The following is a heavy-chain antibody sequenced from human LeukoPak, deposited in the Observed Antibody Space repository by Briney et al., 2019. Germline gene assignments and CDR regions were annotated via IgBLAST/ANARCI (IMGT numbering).Heavy chain of an antibody. CDR1: GGSISSYY. Sequence: SETLSLTCTVSGGSISSYYWSWIRQPPGKGLEWIGYIYYSGSTNYNPSLKGRVTISVDTSKNQFSLKLSSVTAADTAVYYCARNHYGSGSPNFDYWGQGTLVTVSS. CDR2: IYYSGST. V-gene: IGHV4-59*01. D-gene: IGHD3-10*01. CDR3: ARNHYGSGSPNFDY. J-gene: IGHJ4*02.